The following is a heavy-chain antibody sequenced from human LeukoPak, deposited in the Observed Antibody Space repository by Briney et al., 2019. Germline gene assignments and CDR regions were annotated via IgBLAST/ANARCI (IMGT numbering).Heavy chain of an antibody. CDR3: AKDAAGGDFGFDY. V-gene: IGHV3-30*18. CDR1: GFTFSSYG. J-gene: IGHJ4*02. D-gene: IGHD4-17*01. Sequence: GGSLRLSCAASGFTFSSYGMHWVRQAPGKGLEWVAVISYDGSNKYYADSVKGRFTISRDNSKNTLYLQMNSLRAEDTAVNYCAKDAAGGDFGFDYWGQGTLVTVSS. CDR2: ISYDGSNK.